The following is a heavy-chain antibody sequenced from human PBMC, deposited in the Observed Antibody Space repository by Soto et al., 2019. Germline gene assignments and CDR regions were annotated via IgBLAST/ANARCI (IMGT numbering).Heavy chain of an antibody. CDR2: IYYSGST. Sequence: QVQLQESGPGLVKPSQTLSLTCTVSGGSISSGDYYWSWIRQPPGKGLEWIGYIYYSGSTYYNPSLKSXXTXSXXPSKNQFPLKLSSVTAADTAVYYCAREDYYDSLGYWGQGTLVTVSS. V-gene: IGHV4-30-4*01. D-gene: IGHD3-22*01. CDR3: AREDYYDSLGY. J-gene: IGHJ4*02. CDR1: GGSISSGDYY.